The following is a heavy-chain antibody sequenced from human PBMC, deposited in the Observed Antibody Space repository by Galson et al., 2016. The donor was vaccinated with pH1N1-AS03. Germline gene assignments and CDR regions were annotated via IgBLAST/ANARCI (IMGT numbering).Heavy chain of an antibody. CDR1: GYRFKDYA. CDR3: AREGIVAQFRDWYLFS. Sequence: SVKVSCKASGYRFKDYAINWVRQAPGQGPEWMGWINTNTGDTKLAQGFAGRFVFSLDASVSTAYLPITSLKADDPPIYYCAREGIVAQFRDWYLFSWGQGTQLTVSS. V-gene: IGHV7-4-1*02. CDR2: INTNTGDT. D-gene: IGHD3-9*01. J-gene: IGHJ5*02.